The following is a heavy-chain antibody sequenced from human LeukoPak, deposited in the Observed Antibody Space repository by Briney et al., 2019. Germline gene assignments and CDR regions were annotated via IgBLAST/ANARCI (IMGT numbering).Heavy chain of an antibody. V-gene: IGHV3-7*01. CDR1: GFTFSSYW. J-gene: IGHJ4*02. Sequence: GGSLRLSCAASGFTFSSYWMSWVRQAPGKGLEWVANIKQDVSEKYYVDSVKGRFTISRDNAKNSLYLQMNSLRAEDTAVYYCARDWTYSSSWYGGDYWGQGTLVTVSS. D-gene: IGHD6-13*01. CDR3: ARDWTYSSSWYGGDY. CDR2: IKQDVSEK.